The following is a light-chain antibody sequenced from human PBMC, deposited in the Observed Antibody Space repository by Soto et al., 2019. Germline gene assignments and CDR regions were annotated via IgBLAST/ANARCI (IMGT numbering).Light chain of an antibody. V-gene: IGKV3-20*01. J-gene: IGKJ1*01. CDR1: QSFSSNY. CDR2: GAS. CDR3: QQYYGSPGIT. Sequence: EIVLTQSPGTLSLSPGERATLSCRASQSFSSNYAAWYHQKPGQAPRLLIYGASSRATGVPDRFSGSGSGTDFTLTISRLEYADFAVYYCQQYYGSPGITFGQGTKVDIK.